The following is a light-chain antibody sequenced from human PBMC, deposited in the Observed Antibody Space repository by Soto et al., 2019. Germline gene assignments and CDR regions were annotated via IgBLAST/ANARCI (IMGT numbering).Light chain of an antibody. CDR3: QSCDSSLSGSGV. CDR2: GNR. J-gene: IGLJ1*01. Sequence: QSVLTQPPSVSGAPGQRVTISCTGTSPNTGAGYDVHWYQQFPGTAPKLLIYGNRNRPSGVPDRFSGSKSGTSASLAITGLQAEDEATYYCQSCDSSLSGSGVFGTGTKVTVL. V-gene: IGLV1-40*01. CDR1: SPNTGAGYD.